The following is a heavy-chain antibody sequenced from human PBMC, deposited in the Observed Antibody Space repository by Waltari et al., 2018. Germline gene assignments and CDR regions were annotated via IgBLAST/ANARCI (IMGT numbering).Heavy chain of an antibody. V-gene: IGHV4-38-2*02. Sequence: QVQLQESGPGLVKPSETLSLTCAVSGYSISSGYYWGWIRQPPGKGREWIGRVYHSGSTYNNPSLKSRVTISVDTSKNQFSLKLSSVTAADTAVYYCAREGSSNDIWGQGTMVTVSS. J-gene: IGHJ3*02. D-gene: IGHD3-10*01. CDR2: VYHSGST. CDR1: GYSISSGYY. CDR3: AREGSSNDI.